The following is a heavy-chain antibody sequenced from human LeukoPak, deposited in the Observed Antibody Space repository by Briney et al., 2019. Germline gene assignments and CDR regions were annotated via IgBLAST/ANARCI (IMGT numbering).Heavy chain of an antibody. CDR3: ARFAHYDFWSGYQFDY. V-gene: IGHV4-59*01. CDR2: IYYSGST. CDR1: GGSISSYY. Sequence: PSETLSLTCTVSGGSISSYYWSWIRQPPGKGLEWIGYIYYSGSTNYNPSLKSRVTISVDTSKNQFSLKLSSVTAADTAVYYCARFAHYDFWSGYQFDYWGQGTLVTVSS. J-gene: IGHJ4*02. D-gene: IGHD3-3*01.